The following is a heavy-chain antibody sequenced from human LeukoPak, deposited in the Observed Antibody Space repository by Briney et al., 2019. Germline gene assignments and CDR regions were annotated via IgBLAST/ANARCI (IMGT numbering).Heavy chain of an antibody. J-gene: IGHJ4*02. D-gene: IGHD3-22*01. CDR1: GFTFSSYS. CDR2: ISGSSSYI. V-gene: IGHV3-21*01. CDR3: ARGDYYDSSGYGDY. Sequence: PGGSLRLSCAASGFTFSSYSMNWVRQAPGKGLEWVSSISGSSSYIFYADSVKGRFTISRDDAKNSLYLQMNSLRAEDTAVYYCARGDYYDSSGYGDYWGQGTLVTVSS.